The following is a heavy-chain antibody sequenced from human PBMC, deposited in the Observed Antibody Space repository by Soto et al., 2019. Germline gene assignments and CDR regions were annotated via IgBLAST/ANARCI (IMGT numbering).Heavy chain of an antibody. Sequence: ASVKVSCKASGYTFTSYDINWVRQATGQGLEWMGWMNPNSGNTGYAQKFQGRVTMTRNTSISTAYMELSSLRSEDMAVYYCARGLSQLLPNWFDPWGQGTLVTVSS. CDR3: ARGLSQLLPNWFDP. D-gene: IGHD2-2*01. CDR2: MNPNSGNT. CDR1: GYTFTSYD. J-gene: IGHJ5*02. V-gene: IGHV1-8*01.